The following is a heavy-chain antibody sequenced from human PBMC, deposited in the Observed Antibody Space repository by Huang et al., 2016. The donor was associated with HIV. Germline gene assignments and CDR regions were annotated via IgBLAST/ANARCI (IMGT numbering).Heavy chain of an antibody. CDR2: MSGSGTT. D-gene: IGHD6-13*01. J-gene: IGHJ6*03. CDR1: GFSFSDYA. V-gene: IGHV3-23*01. CDR3: AKIISNWPLYYMDV. Sequence: EVQLLESGGGLVQAGGSQRLSCASSGFSFSDYAMTWVRQAAGKGLEWGSAMSGSGTTYYRDSVKGRFTISRDNSKNTLFLQTNSLRVEDTAVYYCAKIISNWPLYYMDVWGKGTTVTVSS.